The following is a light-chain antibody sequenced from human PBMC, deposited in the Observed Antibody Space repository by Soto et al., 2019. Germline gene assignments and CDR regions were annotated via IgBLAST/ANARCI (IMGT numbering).Light chain of an antibody. CDR3: QQYNSYKA. CDR2: DAS. J-gene: IGKJ1*01. CDR1: QSISSW. Sequence: DIPITQSPSPPSPSPGGRITITCRASQSISSWLAWYQQKPGKAPKLLIYDASSLESGVPSRFSGSGSGTEFTLTISSLQPDDFATYYCQQYNSYKAFGQGTKVDI. V-gene: IGKV1-5*01.